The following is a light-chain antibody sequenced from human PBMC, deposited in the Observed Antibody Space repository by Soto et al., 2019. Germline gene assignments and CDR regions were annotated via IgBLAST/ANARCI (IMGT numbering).Light chain of an antibody. CDR3: CSYAGRRLVV. CDR2: DVD. J-gene: IGLJ2*01. Sequence: QSVLTQPRSVSASPGQSVTISCTGTSGDVGAYNYVSWSQQFPGKAPKLIIYDVDQRPSGVPDRFAGSKSGNTASLTISGLQAEDEADYYCCSYAGRRLVVFGGGTQLTVL. CDR1: SGDVGAYNY. V-gene: IGLV2-11*01.